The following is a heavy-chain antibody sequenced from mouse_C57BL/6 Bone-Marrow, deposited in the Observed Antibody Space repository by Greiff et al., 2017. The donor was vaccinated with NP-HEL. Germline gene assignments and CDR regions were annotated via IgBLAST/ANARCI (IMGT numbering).Heavy chain of an antibody. Sequence: EVHLVESGGGLVKPGGSLKLSCAASGFTFSSYAMSWVRQTPEKRLEWVATISDGGSYTYYPDNVKGRFTISRDNAKNNLYLQMSHLKSEDTAMYYCARDPFTTGAMDDWGQGTSVTVSS. CDR2: ISDGGSYT. CDR3: ARDPFTTGAMDD. D-gene: IGHD2-12*01. V-gene: IGHV5-4*01. CDR1: GFTFSSYA. J-gene: IGHJ4*01.